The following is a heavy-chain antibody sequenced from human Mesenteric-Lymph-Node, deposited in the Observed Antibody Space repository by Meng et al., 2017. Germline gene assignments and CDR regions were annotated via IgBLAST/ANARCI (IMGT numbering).Heavy chain of an antibody. J-gene: IGHJ4*02. CDR3: ARGGATPMIIKY. D-gene: IGHD3-10*01. CDR2: VYHNGVT. V-gene: IGHV4-34*02. Sequence: QVQLKQWGAEVLNPSETLSLTCAVDGGSLSGYDWSWIRQPPGKGLEWMGEVYHNGVTKYSPSLRSRVVISIDTSKNQFSLNLRSVSAADTAMYYCARGGATPMIIKYWGPGTLVTVSS. CDR1: GGSLSGYD.